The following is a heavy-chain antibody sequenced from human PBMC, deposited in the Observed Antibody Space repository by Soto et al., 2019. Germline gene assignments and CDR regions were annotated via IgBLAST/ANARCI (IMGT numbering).Heavy chain of an antibody. Sequence: QVQLVQSGAEVKKPGSSVKVSCKASGGSVNNFTISWVRQAPGQGLEWMGRITPLLGMTNYAQTFQGRVTFTADKATNTAYMDVTSLRSDDTAVYYCARDAPVGDCGQGTLVTVSS. CDR2: ITPLLGMT. CDR3: ARDAPVGD. CDR1: GGSVNNFT. J-gene: IGHJ4*02. D-gene: IGHD4-17*01. V-gene: IGHV1-69*02.